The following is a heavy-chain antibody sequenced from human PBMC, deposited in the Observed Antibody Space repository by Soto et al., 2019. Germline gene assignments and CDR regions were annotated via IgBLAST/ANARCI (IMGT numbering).Heavy chain of an antibody. CDR2: ISWNSGSI. V-gene: IGHV3-9*01. CDR1: GFTLDDYA. Sequence: TGGSLRLPCAASGFTLDDYAMHWVRQAPGKGLEWVSGISWNSGSIGYADSVKGRFTISRTNAKISLYLQMYSLRAEDTALYYCAKGRNDFWSGYTGRVYYYYYGMDVWGQGTTVTVSS. CDR3: AKGRNDFWSGYTGRVYYYYYGMDV. J-gene: IGHJ6*02. D-gene: IGHD3-3*01.